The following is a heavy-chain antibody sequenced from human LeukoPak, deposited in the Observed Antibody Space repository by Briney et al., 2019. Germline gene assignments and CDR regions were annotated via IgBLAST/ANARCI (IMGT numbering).Heavy chain of an antibody. J-gene: IGHJ4*02. CDR3: ARGGPGGYYSD. Sequence: TASETLSLTCTVSGGSISPYYWSWIRQPPGKGLEWIGYVYYSGSTNYNPSLKSRVTISVDTSKNQFSLKLSSVTAADTAVYYCARGGPGGYYSDWGQGTLVTVSS. CDR1: GGSISPYY. V-gene: IGHV4-59*12. D-gene: IGHD3-22*01. CDR2: VYYSGST.